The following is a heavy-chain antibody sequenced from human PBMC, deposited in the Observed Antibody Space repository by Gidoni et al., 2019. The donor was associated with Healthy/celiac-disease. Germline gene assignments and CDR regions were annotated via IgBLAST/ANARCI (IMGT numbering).Heavy chain of an antibody. V-gene: IGHV3-15*01. CDR2: IKSKTDGGTT. J-gene: IGHJ4*02. Sequence: EVQLVESRGGLVHPGGSLSLACSASGFTFRNAWMSWVRQAPVKGLEWVGRIKSKTDGGTTDYAAPVKGRFTISRDDAKNTLYLQMNSLKTEDTAVYYCTTTPYYYGSADYWGQGTLVTVSS. D-gene: IGHD3-10*01. CDR3: TTTPYYYGSADY. CDR1: GFTFRNAW.